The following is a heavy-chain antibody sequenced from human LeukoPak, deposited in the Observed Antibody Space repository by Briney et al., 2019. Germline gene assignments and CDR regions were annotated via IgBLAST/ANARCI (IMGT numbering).Heavy chain of an antibody. CDR2: INHSGST. CDR3: ARSRGYSYGSYFDY. D-gene: IGHD5-18*01. CDR1: GGSFSGYY. J-gene: IGHJ4*02. V-gene: IGHV4-34*01. Sequence: SETLSLTCAVYGGSFSGYYWSWVRQPPGKGLEWIGEINHSGSTNYNPSRKSRVTISVDTSKNQFSLKLSSVPAADTAVYYCARSRGYSYGSYFDYWGQGTLVTVSS.